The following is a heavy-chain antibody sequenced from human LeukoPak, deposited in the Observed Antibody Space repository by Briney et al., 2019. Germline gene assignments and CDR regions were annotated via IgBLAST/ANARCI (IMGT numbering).Heavy chain of an antibody. CDR2: ISGYSANT. CDR1: GYTFTSYG. J-gene: IGHJ4*02. V-gene: IGHV1-18*01. D-gene: IGHD6-19*01. Sequence: ASVKVSSKASGYTFTSYGITWVRQAPGQGLEWMGWISGYSANTNYAQKLQGRVTMTTDTSTSTAYIELRSRRSDDTAVYYCARDPYSSGSGLADYWGQGTLVTVSS. CDR3: ARDPYSSGSGLADY.